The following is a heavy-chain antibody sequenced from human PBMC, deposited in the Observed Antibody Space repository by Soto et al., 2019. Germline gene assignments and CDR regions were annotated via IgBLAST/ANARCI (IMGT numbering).Heavy chain of an antibody. CDR2: ISSSSRII. Sequence: QVQLVESGGGLVKPGGSLRLSCTASGFTFSDYYMSWIRQAPGKGLEWISYISSSSRIIYYADSVKGRFTISRDNAQNSVYLEMNSLRVEDTAVYFCASDLPKSSGLYRVGSWGQGTLVIVSS. CDR1: GFTFSDYY. D-gene: IGHD6-19*01. J-gene: IGHJ4*02. CDR3: ASDLPKSSGLYRVGS. V-gene: IGHV3-11*01.